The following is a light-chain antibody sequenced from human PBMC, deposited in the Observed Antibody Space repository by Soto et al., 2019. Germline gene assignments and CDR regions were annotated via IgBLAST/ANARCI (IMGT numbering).Light chain of an antibody. CDR1: SSGVGHYNY. Sequence: QSALTQPASVSGSPGQSITISCTGTSSGVGHYNYVSWYQQHPGNAPKLVIYDVSIRASGVSDRFSGSKSGNTASLTISGLQAEDEADYYCCSYTTTTSRVFGTGTKVTVL. V-gene: IGLV2-14*03. CDR3: CSYTTTTSRV. J-gene: IGLJ1*01. CDR2: DVS.